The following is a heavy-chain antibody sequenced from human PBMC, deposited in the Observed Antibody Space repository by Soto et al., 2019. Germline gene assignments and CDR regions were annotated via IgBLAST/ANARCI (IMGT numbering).Heavy chain of an antibody. CDR3: AKEVSLGSTVDLGY. CDR1: GFTFSIFA. V-gene: IGHV3-23*01. J-gene: IGHJ4*02. CDR2: ISGSGGST. Sequence: LRLSCAASGFTFSIFAMSWVRQSPGKGLEWVSTISGSGGSTYYADAVKGRFTISRDNSMGTLYLQMKSLRVEDTAIYYCAKEVSLGSTVDLGYWGPGALVTVSS. D-gene: IGHD7-27*01.